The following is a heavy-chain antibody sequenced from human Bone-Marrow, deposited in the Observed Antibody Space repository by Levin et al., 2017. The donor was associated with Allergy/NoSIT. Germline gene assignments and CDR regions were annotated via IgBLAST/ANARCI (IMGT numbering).Heavy chain of an antibody. Sequence: ETLSLTCAASGFTFSNAWMSWVRQAPGKGLEWVGRIKSKTDGGTTDYAAPVKGRFTISRDDSKNTLYLQMNSLKTEDTAVYYCTTIRGWFDPWGQGTLVTVSS. CDR2: IKSKTDGGTT. V-gene: IGHV3-15*01. CDR1: GFTFSNAW. D-gene: IGHD2-21*01. CDR3: TTIRGWFDP. J-gene: IGHJ5*02.